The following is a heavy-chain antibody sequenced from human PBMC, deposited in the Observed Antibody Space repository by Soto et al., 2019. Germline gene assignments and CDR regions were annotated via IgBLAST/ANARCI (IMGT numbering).Heavy chain of an antibody. CDR2: MSYDGSHE. Sequence: QVQLVESGGGVVQPGRSLRLSCAASGFTFSSNGMHWVRQAPGKGLEWVAVMSYDGSHEYYADSVKGRFTISRDNSKNTLYLQMNSLRAEDTAVYHCAILPTYYDFWSGSSNERGSNYWGQGTLVTVSS. CDR3: AILPTYYDFWSGSSNERGSNY. V-gene: IGHV3-30*03. J-gene: IGHJ4*02. D-gene: IGHD3-3*01. CDR1: GFTFSSNG.